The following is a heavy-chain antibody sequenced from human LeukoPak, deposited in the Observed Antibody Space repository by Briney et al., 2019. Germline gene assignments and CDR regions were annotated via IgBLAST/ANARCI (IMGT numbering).Heavy chain of an antibody. CDR3: ARDIRERGYCSSTSCSPWRFDP. J-gene: IGHJ5*02. V-gene: IGHV1-46*01. CDR2: INPSGGST. Sequence: GASVKVSCKASGYTFTSYYMHWVRQAPGQGLEWMGIINPSGGSTSYAQKFQGRVTMTRDTSTSTVYMELSSLRSEDTAVYYCARDIRERGYCSSTSCSPWRFDPWGQGTLVTVSS. CDR1: GYTFTSYY. D-gene: IGHD2-2*01.